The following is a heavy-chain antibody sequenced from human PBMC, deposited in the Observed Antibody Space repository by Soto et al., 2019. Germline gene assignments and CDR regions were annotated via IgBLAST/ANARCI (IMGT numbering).Heavy chain of an antibody. CDR2: IYYSGST. CDR1: GGSISSSSYY. D-gene: IGHD6-6*01. CDR3: ARQGLASEGPPDWFDP. V-gene: IGHV4-39*01. J-gene: IGHJ5*02. Sequence: SETLSLTCTVSGGSISSSSYYWGWIRQPPGKGLEWIGSIYYSGSTYYNPSLKSRVTISVDTSKNQFSLKLSSVTAADTAVYYCARQGLASEGPPDWFDPWGQGTLVTVSS.